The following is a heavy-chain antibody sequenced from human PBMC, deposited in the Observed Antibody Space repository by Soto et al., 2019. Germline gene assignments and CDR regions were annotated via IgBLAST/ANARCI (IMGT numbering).Heavy chain of an antibody. J-gene: IGHJ1*01. D-gene: IGHD6-19*01. CDR3: SRILYSNGLGYFQH. CDR2: IRTKAYGGTA. V-gene: IGHV3-49*05. Sequence: EVQLEESGGGLVKPGQSLRLSCSSSGFTFGDYGMSWFRQPPGEGLEWVGFIRTKAYGGTAEYAASVKDRFTISRDDSKSIAYLQMNSLKTEDTAVYFCSRILYSNGLGYFQHWCQGTLVTVSS. CDR1: GFTFGDYG.